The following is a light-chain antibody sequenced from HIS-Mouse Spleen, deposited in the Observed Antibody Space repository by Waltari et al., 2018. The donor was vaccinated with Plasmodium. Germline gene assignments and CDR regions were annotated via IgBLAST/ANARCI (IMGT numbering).Light chain of an antibody. Sequence: IQMTQSPSSLSASVGDRVTITCQASQDISNYLKWYQQKPGKAPKLLIYDASNLETGVPARFSGSGSGTEFTFTISSLQSEDIATYYCQQYDNRPLTFGGGTKVEIK. CDR1: QDISNY. CDR3: QQYDNRPLT. V-gene: IGKV1-33*01. CDR2: DAS. J-gene: IGKJ4*01.